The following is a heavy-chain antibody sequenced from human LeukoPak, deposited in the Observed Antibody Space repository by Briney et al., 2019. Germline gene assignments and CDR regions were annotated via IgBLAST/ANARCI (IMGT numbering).Heavy chain of an antibody. CDR1: GFTFSSYA. Sequence: QPGRSLRLSCAASGFTFSSYAMSWVRQAAGKGLEWVSAISGSGGSTYYADSVKGRFTISRDNSKNTLYLQMNSLRAEDTAVYYCAKTSSITIFGVAPRYYFDYWGQGTLVTVSS. D-gene: IGHD3-3*01. J-gene: IGHJ4*02. CDR3: AKTSSITIFGVAPRYYFDY. CDR2: ISGSGGST. V-gene: IGHV3-23*01.